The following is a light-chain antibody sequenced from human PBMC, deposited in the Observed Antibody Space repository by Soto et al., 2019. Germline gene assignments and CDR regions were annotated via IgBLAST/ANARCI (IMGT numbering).Light chain of an antibody. CDR3: QQYNNLPPT. Sequence: EIVMTQSPATLSVSPGERATLSCRASQSVSSYLAWYQQKPGQAPRLLIYGASTRATGIPARFSGSGSGTEFTLTISSLQSEDFAVYYCQQYNNLPPTFGQGTKVEIK. CDR1: QSVSSY. J-gene: IGKJ1*01. CDR2: GAS. V-gene: IGKV3-15*01.